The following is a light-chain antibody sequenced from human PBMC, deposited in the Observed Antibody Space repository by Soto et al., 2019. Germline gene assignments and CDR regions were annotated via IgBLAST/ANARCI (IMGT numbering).Light chain of an antibody. V-gene: IGLV2-14*01. CDR1: NTDVGQDKS. Sequence: QSVLTQPASVSGSRVQSITISCVGRNTDVGQDKSVSWYQQGPGKAPKLLIFEVTNRPSGVSSRFSGSRSGNTASLTISGLQPDDEGDYFCVSYTDTDTLVFGTGTKVTVL. CDR2: EVT. J-gene: IGLJ1*01. CDR3: VSYTDTDTLV.